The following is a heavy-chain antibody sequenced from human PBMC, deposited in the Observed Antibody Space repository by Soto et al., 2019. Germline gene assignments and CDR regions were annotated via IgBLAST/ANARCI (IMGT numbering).Heavy chain of an antibody. D-gene: IGHD2-21*01. CDR1: GGTFSSYS. CDR2: IIPISGTA. CDR3: ARAIPDWLDP. Sequence: QVQLVQSGAELKKPGSSVKVSCKASGGTFSSYSVSWVRQAPGLGLEWMGGIIPISGTADYAQRFQGRVTITADESMTTAYMELYNLTSEDTAVYFCARAIPDWLDPWGQGTLVTVSS. J-gene: IGHJ5*02. V-gene: IGHV1-69*01.